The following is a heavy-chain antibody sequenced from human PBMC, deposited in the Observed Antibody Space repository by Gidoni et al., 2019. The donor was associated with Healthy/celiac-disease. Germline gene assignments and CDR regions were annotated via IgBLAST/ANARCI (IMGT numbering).Heavy chain of an antibody. CDR2: INHSGST. CDR3: ARATAMAVDY. Sequence: QVQLQQWGAGLLKPSETLSLTCAVYGGSFSGYYWSWIRQPPGKGLEWIGEINHSGSTNYNPSLKSRVTISVDTSKNQFSLKLSSVTAADTAVYYCARATAMAVDYWGQGTLVTVSS. D-gene: IGHD5-18*01. V-gene: IGHV4-34*01. J-gene: IGHJ4*02. CDR1: GGSFSGYY.